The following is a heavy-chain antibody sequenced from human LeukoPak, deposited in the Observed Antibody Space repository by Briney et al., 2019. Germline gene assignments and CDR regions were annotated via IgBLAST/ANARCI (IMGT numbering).Heavy chain of an antibody. CDR1: GGSISSGDYY. Sequence: SQTLSLTCTVSGGSISSGDYYWSWIRQPPGKGLEWIGYIYYSGSTYYNPSLKSRVTISVDTSKNQFSLKLSSVTAADTAVYYCAREMGYYDSSGPNYFDHWGQGTLVTVSS. CDR2: IYYSGST. V-gene: IGHV4-30-4*08. J-gene: IGHJ4*02. D-gene: IGHD3-22*01. CDR3: AREMGYYDSSGPNYFDH.